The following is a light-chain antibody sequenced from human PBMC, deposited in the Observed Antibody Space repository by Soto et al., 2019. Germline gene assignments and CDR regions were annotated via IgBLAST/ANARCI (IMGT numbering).Light chain of an antibody. J-gene: IGLJ3*02. Sequence: QAVVTQPPSVSGAPGQRVTISCTGSSSNIGAGDDVHWYQQLPGTAPKLLIYRPSGVPDRFSGSKSGTSASLAITGLQAEDEADYYCQSYDSSLRGYWVFGGGTKLTVL. CDR3: QSYDSSLRGYWV. CDR1: SSNIGAGDD. V-gene: IGLV1-40*01.